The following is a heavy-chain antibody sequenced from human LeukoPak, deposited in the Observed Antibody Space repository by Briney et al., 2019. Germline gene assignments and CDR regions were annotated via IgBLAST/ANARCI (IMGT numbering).Heavy chain of an antibody. CDR1: GGSISSGGYS. D-gene: IGHD1-26*01. CDR3: ASGSYPYYYGMDV. CDR2: IYHSGST. V-gene: IGHV4-30-2*01. Sequence: SETLSLTCAVSGGSISSGGYSWSWIRQPPGKGLEWIGYIYHSGSTYYNPSLKSRVTISVDRSKNQFSLKLSSVTAADTAVYYCASGSYPYYYGMDVWGQGTTVTVSS. J-gene: IGHJ6*02.